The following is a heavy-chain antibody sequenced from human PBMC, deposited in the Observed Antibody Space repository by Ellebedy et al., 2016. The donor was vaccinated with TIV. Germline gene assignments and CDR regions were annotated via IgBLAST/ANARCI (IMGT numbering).Heavy chain of an antibody. Sequence: MPSETLSLTCAVYGGSFSGYYWSWIRQPPGKGLEWFGEITHSGSTNYNPSLKSRVTISVDTSKNQFSLNLSPVTAADTAVYYCARGLARDYWGQGTLVTVSS. CDR1: GGSFSGYY. CDR3: ARGLARDY. V-gene: IGHV4-34*01. CDR2: ITHSGST. J-gene: IGHJ4*02.